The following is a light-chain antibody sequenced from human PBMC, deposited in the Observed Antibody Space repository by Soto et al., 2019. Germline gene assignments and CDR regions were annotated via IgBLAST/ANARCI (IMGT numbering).Light chain of an antibody. V-gene: IGLV2-14*01. CDR3: SSYTSSGTLVV. CDR2: DVS. CDR1: SSDVGGYNY. J-gene: IGLJ2*01. Sequence: QSVLTQPASVSGSPGPSITVSCTGTSSDVGGYNYVSWYQQLPGKAPKLIIYDVSNRPSGVSNRFSGSKSGNTASLIISGLQAQDEADYYCSSYTSSGTLVVFGGGTKRTVL.